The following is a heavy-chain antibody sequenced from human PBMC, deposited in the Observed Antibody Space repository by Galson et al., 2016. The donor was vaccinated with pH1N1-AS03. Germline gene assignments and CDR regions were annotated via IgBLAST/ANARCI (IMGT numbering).Heavy chain of an antibody. J-gene: IGHJ6*02. D-gene: IGHD5-12*01. CDR1: GFDISGYA. CDR3: ARVGAGYDYGNGMDV. Sequence: SLRLSCAASGFDISGYAMHWVRQAPGKGLEWVAFMSHDEKNAQHADAVKRRFTTSRDNSKGTLYLQMNSLRSEDTAIYSGARVGAGYDYGNGMDVWGQGTTVTVSS. CDR2: MSHDEKNA. V-gene: IGHV3-30*04.